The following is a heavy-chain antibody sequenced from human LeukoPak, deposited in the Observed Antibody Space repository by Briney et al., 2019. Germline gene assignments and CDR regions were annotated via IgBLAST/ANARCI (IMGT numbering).Heavy chain of an antibody. CDR1: GFTFSSYG. Sequence: GGSLRLSCAASGFTFSSYGMHWVRQAPGKGLEWVAVISYDGSNKYYADSVKGRFTISRDNAKNSLYLQMNSLRAEDTAVYYCARGSNMGIGAFDIWGQGTMVTVSS. D-gene: IGHD2/OR15-2a*01. V-gene: IGHV3-30*03. CDR3: ARGSNMGIGAFDI. CDR2: ISYDGSNK. J-gene: IGHJ3*02.